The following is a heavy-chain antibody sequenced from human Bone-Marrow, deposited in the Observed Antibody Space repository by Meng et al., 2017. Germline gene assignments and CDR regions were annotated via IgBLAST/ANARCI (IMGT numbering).Heavy chain of an antibody. Sequence: GGSLRLSCEASGFTFRSYWMTWVRQAPGEGLEWVANIKEDGSDKIYADSVKGRFTISRDNAKNSLYLQMNSPRAEDTALYYCARAPKAEYWGQGTLVTVSS. V-gene: IGHV3-7*04. CDR2: IKEDGSDK. CDR1: GFTFRSYW. CDR3: ARAPKAEY. J-gene: IGHJ4*02.